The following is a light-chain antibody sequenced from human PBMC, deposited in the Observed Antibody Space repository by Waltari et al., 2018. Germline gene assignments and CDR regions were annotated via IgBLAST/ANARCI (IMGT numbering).Light chain of an antibody. V-gene: IGLV4-69*01. CDR3: QTWGTGIF. Sequence: QPVLTHSPSASASVGASVKLTCTLSRDHTYYAISLHRQQPQKGPHFVMKIERDGAHTRGDGIPDRFSGSTSGADRFLTISRLQPEDEGDYYCQTWGTGIFFGGGTKLTV. CDR1: RDHTYYA. J-gene: IGLJ2*01. CDR2: IERDGAH.